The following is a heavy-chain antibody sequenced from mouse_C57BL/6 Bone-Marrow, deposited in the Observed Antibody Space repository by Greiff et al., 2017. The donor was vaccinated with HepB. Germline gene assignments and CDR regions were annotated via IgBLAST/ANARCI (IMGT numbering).Heavy chain of an antibody. CDR2: INTGGTYT. J-gene: IGHJ2*01. D-gene: IGHD2-14*01. V-gene: IGHV5-6*01. CDR1: GFTFSTSC. Sequence: EVQRVESGGDLVKPGGSLKLSCIASGFTFSTSCMSWVRQTPDKRLEWVATINTGGTYTYYPDSVKGRSTMSKDTAKSTLFLQMSSLTSEDTAIYYCARDRFDYYFDYWGQGTALTVSS. CDR3: ARDRFDYYFDY.